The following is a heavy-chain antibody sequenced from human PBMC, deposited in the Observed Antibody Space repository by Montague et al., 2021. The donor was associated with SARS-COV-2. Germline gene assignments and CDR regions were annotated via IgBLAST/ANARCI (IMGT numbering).Heavy chain of an antibody. CDR3: ARQRRGGLVSTPRFFDY. CDR1: GGSISSSNYY. J-gene: IGHJ4*02. D-gene: IGHD6-19*01. V-gene: IGHV4-39*01. Sequence: SETLSLTCTVSGGSISSSNYYWDWIRQPPGKGLEWIGSIYYSGSTYYXXXLKSRVTISVDTSKNQFSLKLSSVTAADTAVYYCARQRRGGLVSTPRFFDYWGQGTLVTVSS. CDR2: IYYSGST.